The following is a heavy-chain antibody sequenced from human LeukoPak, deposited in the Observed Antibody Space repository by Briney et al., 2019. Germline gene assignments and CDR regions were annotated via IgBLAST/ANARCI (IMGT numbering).Heavy chain of an antibody. CDR2: VSLAGQT. Sequence: SETLSLTCGVSGGSISNTNCWSWVRQPPGQGLEWIGEVSLAGQTNYNPSLNGRVTMSLDESSNQLSLRLTSVTASLTAVHYFVGAIAQLPGFDYWGQGTLVTVSS. D-gene: IGHD2-2*01. CDR3: VGAIAQLPGFDY. CDR1: GGSISNTNC. J-gene: IGHJ4*02. V-gene: IGHV4-4*02.